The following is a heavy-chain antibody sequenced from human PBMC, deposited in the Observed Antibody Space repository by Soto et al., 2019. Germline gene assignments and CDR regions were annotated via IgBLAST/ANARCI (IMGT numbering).Heavy chain of an antibody. CDR1: GYTFTSYG. CDR2: ISAYNGNT. Sequence: ASVKVSCKASGYTFTSYGISWVRQAPGQGLEWMGWISAYNGNTNYAQKLQGRVTMTTDTSTSTAYMELRSLRSDDTAVYYCARMGEQQMVVHHYYGMELWGQGTTVTVSS. J-gene: IGHJ6*02. CDR3: ARMGEQQMVVHHYYGMEL. V-gene: IGHV1-18*04. D-gene: IGHD6-13*01.